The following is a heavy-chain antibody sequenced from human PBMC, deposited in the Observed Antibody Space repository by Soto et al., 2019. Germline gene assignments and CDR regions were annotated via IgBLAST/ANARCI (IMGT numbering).Heavy chain of an antibody. J-gene: IGHJ4*02. CDR3: ATHNNSWQHYFDY. Sequence: PSETLSLTCAVSGGSISSSNWWSWVRQPPGKGLEWIGEIYYSGSTYYNPSLKSRVTISVDTSKNQFSLKLSSVTAADTAVYHCATHNNSWQHYFDYWGQGTLVTVSS. V-gene: IGHV4-4*02. CDR1: GGSISSSNW. CDR2: IYYSGST. D-gene: IGHD6-13*01.